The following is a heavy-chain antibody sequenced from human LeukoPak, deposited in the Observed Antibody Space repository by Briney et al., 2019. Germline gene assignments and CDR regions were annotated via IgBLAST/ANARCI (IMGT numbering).Heavy chain of an antibody. CDR1: GGSIDSYY. Sequence: SETLSLTCTVSGGSIDSYYWSWIRQSPEKGLEWIGYIYYSTNYNPSLKSRVTISKDTSKNQFSLRLSSVTAADTAVYYCARLKFYDSTGYSPGHYMDVWGKGTTVTVSS. CDR3: ARLKFYDSTGYSPGHYMDV. CDR2: IYYST. V-gene: IGHV4-59*12. J-gene: IGHJ6*03. D-gene: IGHD3-22*01.